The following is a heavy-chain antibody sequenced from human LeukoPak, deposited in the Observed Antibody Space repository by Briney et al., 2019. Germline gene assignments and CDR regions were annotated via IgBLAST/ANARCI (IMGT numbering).Heavy chain of an antibody. V-gene: IGHV3-21*01. CDR1: GFTLSSYS. Sequence: KTGGSLRLSCAASGFTLSSYSMNWVRQAPGKRLEWVSSISSSSSYIYYADSVKGRFTISRDNAKKSLYLQMNSLRAEDTAVYYYARFMTTVSTPDFDYWGQGTLVTVSS. CDR2: ISSSSSYI. CDR3: ARFMTTVSTPDFDY. J-gene: IGHJ4*02. D-gene: IGHD4-11*01.